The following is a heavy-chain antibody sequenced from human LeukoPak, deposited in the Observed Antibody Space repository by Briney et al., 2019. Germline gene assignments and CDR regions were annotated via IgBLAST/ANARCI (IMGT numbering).Heavy chain of an antibody. D-gene: IGHD2-2*01. CDR3: ARAPQYCTSSSCLNWFDP. Sequence: GGSLRLSCAASGFTFSSYSMDWVRQAPGKGLEWVSYITSNSITIYYLDSVKGRFTISRDNAKNSLYLQMNSLRDEDTAVYYCARAPQYCTSSSCLNWFDPWGQGTLVTVSS. CDR2: ITSNSITI. V-gene: IGHV3-48*02. J-gene: IGHJ5*02. CDR1: GFTFSSYS.